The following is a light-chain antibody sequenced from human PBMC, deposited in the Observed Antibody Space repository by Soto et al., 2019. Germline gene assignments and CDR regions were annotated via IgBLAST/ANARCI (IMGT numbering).Light chain of an antibody. CDR2: DAS. J-gene: IGKJ1*01. V-gene: IGKV3D-15*01. Sequence: VMTQSPGTLSVSPGETATLSCGTSQSVSTNLAWYQQKPGQPPRLLIYDASTRATGIPARFRGSGSGTEFTLTISYLRPEDFAVYYCQQYNNWPPVTFGQGTKVDIK. CDR1: QSVSTN. CDR3: QQYNNWPPVT.